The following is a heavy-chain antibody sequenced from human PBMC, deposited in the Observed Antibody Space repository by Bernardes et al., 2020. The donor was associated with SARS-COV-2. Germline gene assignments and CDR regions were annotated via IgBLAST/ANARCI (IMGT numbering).Heavy chain of an antibody. J-gene: IGHJ4*02. V-gene: IGHV3-30*03. CDR2: ISYEASTK. CDR3: VRSSSDFDH. CDR1: VFTFSRFG. D-gene: IGHD2-2*01. Sequence: GGSLRLSCASSVFTFSRFGMPCFRQAPGKGLEWLSLISYEASTKKYADSVRGRFTISRYNSNNTLYLQMNSLRPDDTAVYYCVRSSSDFDHWGTGTLVTVSS.